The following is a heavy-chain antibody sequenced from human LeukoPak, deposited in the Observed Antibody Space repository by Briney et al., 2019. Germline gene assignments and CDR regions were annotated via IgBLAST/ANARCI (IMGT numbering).Heavy chain of an antibody. Sequence: ASVKVSCKVSGYTLTELSMHWVRQAPGKGLEWMGGFDPEDGETIYAQKFQGRVTMTKDTSTDTAYMELSSLRAEDTAVYYCAKGLAAAGTQGAGYWGQGTLVTVSS. V-gene: IGHV1-24*01. CDR2: FDPEDGET. D-gene: IGHD6-13*01. J-gene: IGHJ4*02. CDR3: AKGLAAAGTQGAGY. CDR1: GYTLTELS.